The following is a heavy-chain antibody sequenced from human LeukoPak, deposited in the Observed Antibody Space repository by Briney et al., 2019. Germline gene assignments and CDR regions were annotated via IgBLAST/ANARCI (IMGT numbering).Heavy chain of an antibody. CDR3: ARGQCSGDSCYSLFDY. Sequence: GGSMRLSCAASGFTFSEYYMSWIRQAPGKGLEWVSYISNSGSIIYYVDSVKGRFTISRDNAKNSLYLQMNSLRAEDTAIYYCARGQCSGDSCYSLFDYWGQGTLVTVSS. D-gene: IGHD2-15*01. CDR2: ISNSGSII. J-gene: IGHJ4*02. CDR1: GFTFSEYY. V-gene: IGHV3-11*01.